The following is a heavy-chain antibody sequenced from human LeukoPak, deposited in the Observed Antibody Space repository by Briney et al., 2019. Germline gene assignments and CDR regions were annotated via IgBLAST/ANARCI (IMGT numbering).Heavy chain of an antibody. V-gene: IGHV3-21*01. CDR2: ISSSSSYI. Sequence: GGSLRLSCAASGFTFSSYSMNWVRQAPGKGLEWVSSISSSSSYIYYADSVKGRFTISRDNAKNSLYLQMNSLRAEDTAVYYCARDDPINYYGMDVWGQGTTVTVFS. J-gene: IGHJ6*02. D-gene: IGHD2-21*01. CDR3: ARDDPINYYGMDV. CDR1: GFTFSSYS.